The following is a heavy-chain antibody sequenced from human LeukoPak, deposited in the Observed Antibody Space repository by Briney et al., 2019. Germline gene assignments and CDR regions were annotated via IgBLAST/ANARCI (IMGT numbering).Heavy chain of an antibody. CDR2: ISGGGGRI. V-gene: IGHV3-23*01. D-gene: IGHD1-1*01. J-gene: IGHJ4*02. CDR1: GLTFGSYA. CDR3: AKISTWVTGVFDY. Sequence: PGGSLRLSCAASGLTFGSYAMSWVRQAPGKGLEWVSAISGGGGRINYADSVKGRFTISRDNSKNTLYLQMNSLRAEDTAVYYCAKISTWVTGVFDYWGQGTPVTVSS.